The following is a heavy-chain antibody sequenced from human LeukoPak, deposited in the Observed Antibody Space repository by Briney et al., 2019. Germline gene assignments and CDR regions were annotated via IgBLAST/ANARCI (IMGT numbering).Heavy chain of an antibody. Sequence: PSETLSLTCAVSGYSISSGYYWGWIRPPPGKGLEWIGSIYHSGSTYYNPSLKSRVTISVDTSKNQFSLKLSSVTAADTAVHYCARRDCSSTSCSFDYWGQGTLVTVSS. CDR1: GYSISSGYY. D-gene: IGHD2-2*01. V-gene: IGHV4-38-2*01. CDR3: ARRDCSSTSCSFDY. CDR2: IYHSGST. J-gene: IGHJ4*02.